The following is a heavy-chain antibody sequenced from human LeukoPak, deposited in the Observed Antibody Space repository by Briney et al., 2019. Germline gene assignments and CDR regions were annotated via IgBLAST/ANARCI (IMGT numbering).Heavy chain of an antibody. CDR1: GFTFSSYG. J-gene: IGHJ4*02. D-gene: IGHD3-3*01. CDR3: AKELWEGSGYVDY. Sequence: PGGSLRLSCAASGFTFSSYGMHWVRQAPGKGLEWVAVIWYDGSNKYYADSVKGRFTISRDNSKNTLYLQMNSLKVGDTALYYCAKELWEGSGYVDYWGQGILVTVSS. CDR2: IWYDGSNK. V-gene: IGHV3-33*06.